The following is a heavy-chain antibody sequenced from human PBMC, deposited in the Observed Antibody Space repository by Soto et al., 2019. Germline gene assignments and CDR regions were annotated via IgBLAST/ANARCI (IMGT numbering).Heavy chain of an antibody. V-gene: IGHV3-13*01. J-gene: IGHJ2*01. CDR1: GFTFSSYD. D-gene: IGHD3-3*01. CDR2: IGTAGDT. Sequence: GGSLRLSCAASGFTFSSYDMHWVRQATGKGLEWVSAIGTAGDTYYPGSVKGRFTISRENAKNSLYLQMNSLRAEDTAVYYCARYRSAYYDFWSGPWYFDLWGRGTLVTVSS. CDR3: ARYRSAYYDFWSGPWYFDL.